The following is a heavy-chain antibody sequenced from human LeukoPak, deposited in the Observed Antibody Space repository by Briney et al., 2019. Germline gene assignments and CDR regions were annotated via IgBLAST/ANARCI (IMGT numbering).Heavy chain of an antibody. J-gene: IGHJ4*02. CDR1: GFTFSSYW. V-gene: IGHV3-7*01. Sequence: GGSLRLSCAASGFTFSSYWMSWGRQAPGKGLEWVADIKQDGREKYYVDSVKGRFTISRDNAKNSLYLQMNRLRAEDTAVYYCARVSTSSASLVHRDYDFWSGYYRRPLDYWGQGTLVTVSS. CDR2: IKQDGREK. D-gene: IGHD3-3*01. CDR3: ARVSTSSASLVHRDYDFWSGYYRRPLDY.